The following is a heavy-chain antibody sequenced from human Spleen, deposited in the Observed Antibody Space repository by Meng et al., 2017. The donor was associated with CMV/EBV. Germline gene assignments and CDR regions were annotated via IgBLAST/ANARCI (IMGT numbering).Heavy chain of an antibody. V-gene: IGHV1-46*01. J-gene: IGHJ5*02. D-gene: IGHD3-3*01. CDR3: ARDEAGITIFGVAKSYNWLDP. Sequence: ASVKVSCKASGYTFISYYMHWVRQAHGQGLEWMGIINPSGGSTIHARKFQGRLTMTRDTSTSTVYMELSSLRSEDTAVYYCARDEAGITIFGVAKSYNWLDPWGQGTLVTVSS. CDR1: GYTFISYY. CDR2: INPSGGST.